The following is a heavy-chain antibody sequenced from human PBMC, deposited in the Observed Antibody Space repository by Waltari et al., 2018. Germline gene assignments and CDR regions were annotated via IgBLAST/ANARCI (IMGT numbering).Heavy chain of an antibody. CDR2: INHSGST. V-gene: IGHV4-34*01. D-gene: IGHD3-16*01. CDR3: ARQPGGQELDY. CDR1: GGSFSGYY. Sequence: QVQLQQWGAGLLKPSETLSLTCAVYGGSFSGYYWSWIRQPPGKGLEWIGEINHSGSTNYNPSLKSRVTISVDTSKNQFSLKLSSVTAADTAVYYCARQPGGQELDYWGQGTLVTVSS. J-gene: IGHJ4*02.